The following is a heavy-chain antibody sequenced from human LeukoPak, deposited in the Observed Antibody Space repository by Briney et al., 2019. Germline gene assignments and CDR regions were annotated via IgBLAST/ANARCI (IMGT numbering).Heavy chain of an antibody. V-gene: IGHV1-46*01. CDR2: ISPSGGST. D-gene: IGHD2-15*01. CDR3: ARDVGY. J-gene: IGHJ4*02. CDR1: GYTFTSNY. Sequence: ASVKVSCKAFGYTFTSNYMHWVRQAPGQGPEWMGVISPSGGSTTYAQKFQGRVTMTRDMSTSTVYMELSSLRSDDTAVYYCARDVGYWGQGTLVTVSS.